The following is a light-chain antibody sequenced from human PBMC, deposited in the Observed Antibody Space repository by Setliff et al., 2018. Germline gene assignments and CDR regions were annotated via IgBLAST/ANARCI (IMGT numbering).Light chain of an antibody. CDR1: SSDVGGYHY. Sequence: QSVLAQPRSVSGSPGQAVTISCTGTSSDVGGYHYGGDRYVSWYQQYPGKAPKLMIYEVSSRPSGVSNRFSGSKSANAASLTISGLQAEDEADYYCTSYTRSDSYVFGTGTKVTVL. V-gene: IGLV2-14*01. CDR2: EVS. CDR3: TSYTRSDSYV. J-gene: IGLJ1*01.